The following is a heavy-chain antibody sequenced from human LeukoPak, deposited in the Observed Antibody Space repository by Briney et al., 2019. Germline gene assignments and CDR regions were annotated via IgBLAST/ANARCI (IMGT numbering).Heavy chain of an antibody. V-gene: IGHV3-21*01. CDR1: GFTFSSYS. CDR3: ARDHVGEMATADY. Sequence: GGSLRLSCAASGFTFSSYSMNWVRQAPGKGLEWVSSISSSSSYIYYADSVKGRFTISRDNAKNSLYLQMNSLGAEDTAVYYCARDHVGEMATADYWGQGTLVTVSS. J-gene: IGHJ4*02. CDR2: ISSSSSYI. D-gene: IGHD5-24*01.